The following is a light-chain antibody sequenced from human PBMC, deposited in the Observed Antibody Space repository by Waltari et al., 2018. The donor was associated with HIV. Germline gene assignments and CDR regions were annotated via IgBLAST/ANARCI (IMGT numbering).Light chain of an antibody. Sequence: QSVLTQPPSVSGAPGQRVTISCTGSSSNIGAGYDVHWYQQVPGTAPKLLIFGNSNRPSGVPDRFSGSKSATSASLAITWLQAEDEADYYCQSYDSSLTVVIFGGGTKLTVL. V-gene: IGLV1-40*01. CDR3: QSYDSSLTVVI. J-gene: IGLJ2*01. CDR1: SSNIGAGYD. CDR2: GNS.